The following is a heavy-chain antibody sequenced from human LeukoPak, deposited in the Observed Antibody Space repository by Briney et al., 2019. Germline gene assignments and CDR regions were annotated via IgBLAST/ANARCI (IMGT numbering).Heavy chain of an antibody. V-gene: IGHV4-39*07. CDR2: IFYSGSA. J-gene: IGHJ4*02. Sequence: PSETLSLTCIVSGDSISSSTYYWGWIRQPPGKGLEWIGYIFYSGSAYSNPSLRSRVTISVDTSKNQFSLKLNSVTAADTAVYYCALLDTGISIFDYWGQGILVTVSS. CDR3: ALLDTGISIFDY. CDR1: GDSISSSTYY. D-gene: IGHD5-18*01.